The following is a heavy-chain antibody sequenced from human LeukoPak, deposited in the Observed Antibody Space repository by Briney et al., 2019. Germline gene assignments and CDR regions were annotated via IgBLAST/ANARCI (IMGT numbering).Heavy chain of an antibody. V-gene: IGHV4-30-2*01. Sequence: SETLSLTCAVSGGSISSGGYSWSWIRQPPGKGLEWIGYIYHSGSTYYNPSLKSRVTISVDRSKNQFSLKLSSVTAADTAVYYCARVCGSGSYCQPPQVGYFDYWGQGTLVTVSS. J-gene: IGHJ4*02. CDR1: GGSISSGGYS. D-gene: IGHD3-10*01. CDR2: IYHSGST. CDR3: ARVCGSGSYCQPPQVGYFDY.